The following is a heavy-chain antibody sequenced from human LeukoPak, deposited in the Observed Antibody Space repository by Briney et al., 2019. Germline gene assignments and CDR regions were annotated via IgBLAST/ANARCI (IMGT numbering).Heavy chain of an antibody. J-gene: IGHJ4*02. CDR3: TTERYSSAWYGGFDY. CDR2: IKRKTDGGTT. CDR1: GFTFSNAW. Sequence: GGSLRLSCAASGFTFSNAWMSWVRQAPGKGLEWVGCIKRKTDGGTTDYAAPVKGRFTISRDDSENTLFLQMNSLKTEDTAVYFCTTERYSSAWYGGFDYWGQGTLVTVSS. V-gene: IGHV3-15*01. D-gene: IGHD6-19*01.